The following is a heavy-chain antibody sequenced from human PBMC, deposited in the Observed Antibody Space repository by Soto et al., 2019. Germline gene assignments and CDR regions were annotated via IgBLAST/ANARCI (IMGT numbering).Heavy chain of an antibody. CDR2: ISSSGSTI. D-gene: IGHD1-26*01. CDR1: GFTFSSYE. V-gene: IGHV3-48*03. CDR3: ARDEGYYPPNFYFGLDV. J-gene: IGHJ6*02. Sequence: EVQLVESGGGLVQPGGSLRLSCAASGFTFSSYEMNWVRQAPGKGLEWVSYISSSGSTIYYADSVKGRFTISRDNAKNSLYLQMNSLRAEDTAVYYCARDEGYYPPNFYFGLDVWGQGTTVTVSS.